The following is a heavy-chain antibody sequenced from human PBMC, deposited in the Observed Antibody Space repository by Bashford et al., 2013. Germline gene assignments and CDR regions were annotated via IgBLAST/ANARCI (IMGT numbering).Heavy chain of an antibody. V-gene: IGHV1-2*02. CDR1: GYTFTGYY. CDR2: INPNSGGT. J-gene: IGHJ4*02. CDR3: ALYYSSGWYGEGPFDY. Sequence: ASVKVSCKASGYTFTGYYMHWVRQAPGQGLEWMGWINPNSGGTNYAQKFQGRVTMTRDTSISTAYMELSRLRSDDTAVYYCALYYSSGWYGEGPFDYWGQGTLVTVSS. D-gene: IGHD6-19*01.